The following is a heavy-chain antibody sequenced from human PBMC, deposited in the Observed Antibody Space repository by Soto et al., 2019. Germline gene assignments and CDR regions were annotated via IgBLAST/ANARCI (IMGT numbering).Heavy chain of an antibody. V-gene: IGHV4-34*01. J-gene: IGHJ6*03. CDR2: INHSGST. CDR3: ARRVVVPAAICYSSSWAYYYYYMDV. Sequence: QVQLQQWGAGLLKPSETLSLTCAVYGGSFSGYYWSWIRQPPGKGLEWIGEINHSGSTNYNPSLKSRVTISVDTSKNQFSLKLSSVTAADTAVYYCARRVVVPAAICYSSSWAYYYYYMDVWGKGTTVTVSS. CDR1: GGSFSGYY. D-gene: IGHD2-2*01.